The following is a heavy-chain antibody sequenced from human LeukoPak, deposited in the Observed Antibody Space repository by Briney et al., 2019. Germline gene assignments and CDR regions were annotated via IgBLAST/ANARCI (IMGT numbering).Heavy chain of an antibody. CDR3: VRAPGIAVAGIDFDY. CDR2: IIPIFGTA. Sequence: ASVKVSCKASGGTFSSYAISWVRQAPGQGLEWMGGIIPIFGTANYAQKFQGRVTITADESTSTAYMELSSLRSEDTAVYYCVRAPGIAVAGIDFDYWGQETLVTVSS. V-gene: IGHV1-69*13. J-gene: IGHJ4*02. D-gene: IGHD6-19*01. CDR1: GGTFSSYA.